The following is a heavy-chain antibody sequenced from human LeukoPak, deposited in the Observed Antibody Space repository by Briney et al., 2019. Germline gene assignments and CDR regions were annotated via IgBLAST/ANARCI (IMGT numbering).Heavy chain of an antibody. CDR2: ISTSSSHM. D-gene: IGHD6-13*01. CDR1: GFTFSSYS. Sequence: GGSLRLSCAASGFTFSSYSMNWVRQAPGKGLELVSSISTSSSHMYYADSVKGRFTISRDNSKNTLYLQMNSLRAEDTAVYYCAKTRPLDSSSWSHGDYWGQGTLVTVSS. J-gene: IGHJ4*02. CDR3: AKTRPLDSSSWSHGDY. V-gene: IGHV3-21*04.